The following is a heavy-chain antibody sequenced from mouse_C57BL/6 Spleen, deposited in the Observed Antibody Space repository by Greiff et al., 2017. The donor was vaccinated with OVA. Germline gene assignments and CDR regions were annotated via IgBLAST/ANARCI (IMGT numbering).Heavy chain of an antibody. CDR1: GYTFTDYY. CDR3: ARGGYYGIGNY. CDR2: INPNNGGT. J-gene: IGHJ2*01. V-gene: IGHV1-26*01. Sequence: EVKLQQSGPELVKPGASVKISCKASGYTFTDYYMNWVKQSHGKSLEWIGDINPNNGGTSYNQKFKGKATLTVDKSSSTAYMELRSLTSEDSAVYYCARGGYYGIGNYWGQGTTLTVSS. D-gene: IGHD2-1*01.